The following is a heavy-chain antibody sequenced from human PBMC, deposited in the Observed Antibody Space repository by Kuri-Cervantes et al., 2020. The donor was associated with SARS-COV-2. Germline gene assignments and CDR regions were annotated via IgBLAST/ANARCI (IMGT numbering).Heavy chain of an antibody. CDR3: ARGAKITIFGRMRGFDY. Sequence: ASVKVSCKASGYTFTSYAMHWVRQAPGQRLEWMGWINAGNGNTEYSQKFQGRVTITRDTSASTAYMELSSLRSEDTAVYYCARGAKITIFGRMRGFDYWGQGTLVTVSS. J-gene: IGHJ4*02. V-gene: IGHV1-3*01. D-gene: IGHD3-3*01. CDR2: INAGNGNT. CDR1: GYTFTSYA.